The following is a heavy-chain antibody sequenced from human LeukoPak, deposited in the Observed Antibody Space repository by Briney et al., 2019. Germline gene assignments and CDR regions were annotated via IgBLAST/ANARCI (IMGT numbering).Heavy chain of an antibody. CDR1: GFTFSNAW. V-gene: IGHV3-15*01. D-gene: IGHD1-7*01. Sequence: GGSLRLSCAASGFTFSNAWMRWVRQAPGKGLEWVGRIKSKTDGGTTDYVAPVKGRFSISRDVSRNTVYLQMNSLKTEDTAVYYCSAENYCVFKYWGQGALVTVSS. J-gene: IGHJ4*02. CDR3: SAENYCVFKY. CDR2: IKSKTDGGTT.